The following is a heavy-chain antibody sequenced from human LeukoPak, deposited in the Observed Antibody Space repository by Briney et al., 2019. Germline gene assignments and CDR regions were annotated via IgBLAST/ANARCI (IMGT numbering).Heavy chain of an antibody. J-gene: IGHJ4*02. CDR1: GGSFSGYY. V-gene: IGHV4-34*01. D-gene: IGHD1-7*01. CDR3: ASVRDWNYYY. Sequence: SETLSLTCAVYGGSFSGYYWSWIRQPPGKGLEWIGEINHSGSTNYNPSLKSRVTISLDTSKNQFSLKLSSVTAADTAVYYCASVRDWNYYYWGQGTLVTVSS. CDR2: INHSGST.